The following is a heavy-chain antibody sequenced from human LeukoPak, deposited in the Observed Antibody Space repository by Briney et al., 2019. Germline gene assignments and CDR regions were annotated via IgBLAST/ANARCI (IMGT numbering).Heavy chain of an antibody. D-gene: IGHD5-18*01. CDR2: IKYDGNEI. V-gene: IGHV3-7*01. CDR1: GFTFYNSW. J-gene: IGHJ4*02. CDR3: AAMDHFDY. Sequence: GGSLTLSCAASGFTFYNSWMAWVRQAPGKGLEWVANIKYDGNEIYYVDSVKGRFTISRDHAKNSLHLEMNSLRADDTAVYYCAAMDHFDYWGQGTLVSVSS.